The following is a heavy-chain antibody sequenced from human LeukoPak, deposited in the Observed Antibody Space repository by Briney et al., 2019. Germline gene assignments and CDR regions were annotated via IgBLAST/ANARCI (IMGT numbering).Heavy chain of an antibody. CDR3: ARDGSWSSISYSDY. CDR1: GYTFTGYY. J-gene: IGHJ4*02. Sequence: ASVKVSCKASGYTFTGYYIHWVRQAPGQGLEWMGWINPHSGDTKYEQRFQGRVTMTREPSISTAYMELTRLRSDDAAVYFCARDGSWSSISYSDYWGQGTLVTVSS. CDR2: INPHSGDT. V-gene: IGHV1-2*02. D-gene: IGHD2-2*01.